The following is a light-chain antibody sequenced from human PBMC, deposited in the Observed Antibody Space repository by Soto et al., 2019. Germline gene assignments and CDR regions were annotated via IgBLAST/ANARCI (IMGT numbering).Light chain of an antibody. CDR3: QQRTLWPRT. CDR2: GAS. Sequence: ESVLTQSAATLSLSPEERDTLSCRASQSLSGTLAWFQQKPGQPPRLLIYGASNRATGIPARFTASGSGTDFTLTISSLEPEDFAVYYCQQRTLWPRTFGQGTKV. J-gene: IGKJ1*01. V-gene: IGKV3-11*01. CDR1: QSLSGT.